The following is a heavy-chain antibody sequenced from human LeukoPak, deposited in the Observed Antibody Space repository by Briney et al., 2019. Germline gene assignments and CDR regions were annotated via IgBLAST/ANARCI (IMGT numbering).Heavy chain of an antibody. J-gene: IGHJ4*02. CDR2: IIPIFGTA. CDR3: AGRDYYGSGRSKNFDY. Sequence: GASVKVSCKASGGTFSSYAISWVRQAPGQGLEWMGGIIPIFGTADYAQKFQGRVTITTDESTSTAYMELSSLRSEDTAVYYCAGRDYYGSGRSKNFDYWGQGTLATVSS. D-gene: IGHD3-10*01. CDR1: GGTFSSYA. V-gene: IGHV1-69*05.